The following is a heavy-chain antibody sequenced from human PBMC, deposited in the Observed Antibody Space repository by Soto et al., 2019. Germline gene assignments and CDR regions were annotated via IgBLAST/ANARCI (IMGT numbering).Heavy chain of an antibody. CDR2: ISSSGSTI. CDR3: AREIGYSYGPFDY. J-gene: IGHJ4*02. Sequence: GGSLRLSCAASGFTFSDYCMSWIRQAPGKGLEWVSYISSSGSTIYYADSVKGRFTISRDNAKNSLYLHMNSLRAEDTAVYYCAREIGYSYGPFDYWGQGTLVTVSS. D-gene: IGHD5-18*01. CDR1: GFTFSDYC. V-gene: IGHV3-11*01.